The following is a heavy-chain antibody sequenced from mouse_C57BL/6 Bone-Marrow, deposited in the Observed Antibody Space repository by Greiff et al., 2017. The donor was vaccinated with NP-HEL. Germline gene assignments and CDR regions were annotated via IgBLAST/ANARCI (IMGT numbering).Heavy chain of an antibody. CDR1: GYSITSGYY. V-gene: IGHV3-6*01. D-gene: IGHD1-1*01. CDR3: ASSTVVAPDY. J-gene: IGHJ2*01. CDR2: ISYDGSN. Sequence: EVQVVESGPGLVKPSQSLSLTCSVTGYSITSGYYWNWIRQFPGNKLEWMGYISYDGSNNYNPSLKNRISITRDTSKNQFFLKLNSVTTEDTATYYCASSTVVAPDYWGQGTTLTVSS.